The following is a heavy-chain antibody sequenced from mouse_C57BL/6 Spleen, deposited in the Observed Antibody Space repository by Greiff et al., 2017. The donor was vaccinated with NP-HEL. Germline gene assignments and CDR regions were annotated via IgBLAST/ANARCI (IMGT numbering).Heavy chain of an antibody. CDR2: IDPEDGEN. CDR1: GFNIKDYY. CDR3: SRHTTGLHWYFDV. J-gene: IGHJ1*03. D-gene: IGHD1-1*01. V-gene: IGHV14-2*01. Sequence: EVQLQQSGAELVKPGASVKLSCTASGFNIKDYYMHWVKQRTEKGLEWIGRIDPEDGENKYAPKFQGKATITADTSSNTAYLQLSSLTSDDTAVYYWSRHTTGLHWYFDVWGTGTTVTVSS.